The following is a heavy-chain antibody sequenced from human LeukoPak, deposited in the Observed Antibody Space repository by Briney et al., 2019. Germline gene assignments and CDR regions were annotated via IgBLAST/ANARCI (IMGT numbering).Heavy chain of an antibody. D-gene: IGHD3-22*01. J-gene: IGHJ6*02. CDR3: ARGRIAKIVVVHGFSYGMDV. CDR2: INDYTGDT. Sequence: PSETLSLTCTVFGGSFTDYFWTWIRHSPGKGREWIGEINDYTGDTKYNPSLNSRVSISLEKSKNQFSLELRSVTAADTAVYYCARGRIAKIVVVHGFSYGMDVWGQGTTVTVSS. V-gene: IGHV4-34*01. CDR1: GGSFTDYF.